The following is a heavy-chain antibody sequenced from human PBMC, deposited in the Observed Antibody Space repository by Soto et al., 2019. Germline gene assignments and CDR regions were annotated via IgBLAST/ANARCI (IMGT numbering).Heavy chain of an antibody. CDR2: INPSGGST. V-gene: IGHV1-46*03. CDR3: ARATSSDRGVITHWWFDP. D-gene: IGHD3-10*01. CDR1: GYTFTRYY. J-gene: IGHJ5*02. Sequence: GASVKVSCKASGYTFTRYYMHWVRQAPGQGLEWMGIINPSGGSTSYAQKFQGRVTMTRDTSTSTVYMELSSLRSEDTAVYYCARATSSDRGVITHWWFDPWGQGTLVTVSS.